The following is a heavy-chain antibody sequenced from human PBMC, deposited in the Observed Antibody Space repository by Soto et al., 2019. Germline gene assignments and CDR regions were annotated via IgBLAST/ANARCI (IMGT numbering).Heavy chain of an antibody. CDR2: ISAHNGNT. J-gene: IGHJ4*01. V-gene: IGHV1-18*01. CDR3: ARGRYGDY. Sequence: QVHLVQSGAEVKKPGASVKVSCKGSGYTFTTYGITWVRQAPGQGLEWMGWISAHNGNTNYAQKLQGRVTVTRDTSTTTSYRELRRLRSGVTAVYYCARGRYGDYWGHGALVTVSS. CDR1: GYTFTTYG. D-gene: IGHD1-1*01.